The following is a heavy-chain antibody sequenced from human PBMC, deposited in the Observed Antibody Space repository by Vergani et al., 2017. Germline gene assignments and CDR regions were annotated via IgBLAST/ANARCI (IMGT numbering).Heavy chain of an antibody. Sequence: QVQLVQSGAEVKKPGASVKVSCKASGYTFTSYGISWVRQAPGKGLEWMGLVDPEDGETIYAEKLQGRVTMTTDTSTSTAYMELRSLRSDDTAVYYCARGVYAMGLDYWGQGTLVTVSS. CDR2: VDPEDGET. D-gene: IGHD2-8*01. J-gene: IGHJ4*02. CDR1: GYTFTSYG. CDR3: ARGVYAMGLDY. V-gene: IGHV1-18*01.